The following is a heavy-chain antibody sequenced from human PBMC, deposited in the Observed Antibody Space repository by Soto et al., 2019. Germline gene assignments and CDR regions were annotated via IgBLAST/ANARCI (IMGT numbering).Heavy chain of an antibody. Sequence: QVQLVQSGAEVRKPGSSVKVSCKASGGTFSRHAISWVRQAPGQGLEWMGGIIPIFGTANHAQKFQGRVTIIADESTSTVYMELSSLRSEDTAMYYCARGHYDSSGYYYSFDYWGQGTLVTVSS. V-gene: IGHV1-69*01. CDR3: ARGHYDSSGYYYSFDY. D-gene: IGHD3-22*01. J-gene: IGHJ4*02. CDR1: GGTFSRHA. CDR2: IIPIFGTA.